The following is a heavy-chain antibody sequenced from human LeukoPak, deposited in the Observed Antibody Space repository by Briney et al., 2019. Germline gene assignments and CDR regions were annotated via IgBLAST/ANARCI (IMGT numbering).Heavy chain of an antibody. J-gene: IGHJ4*02. CDR2: ISGSGGST. D-gene: IGHD2-15*01. V-gene: IGHV3-23*01. Sequence: PGGSLRLSCAASGFTFSSYGMSWVRQAPGKGLEWVSAISGSGGSTYYADSVKGRFTISRDNSKNTLYLQMDSLRAEDTAVYYCAKPLMFVVVAVATPFDYWGQGILVTVSS. CDR3: AKPLMFVVVAVATPFDY. CDR1: GFTFSSYG.